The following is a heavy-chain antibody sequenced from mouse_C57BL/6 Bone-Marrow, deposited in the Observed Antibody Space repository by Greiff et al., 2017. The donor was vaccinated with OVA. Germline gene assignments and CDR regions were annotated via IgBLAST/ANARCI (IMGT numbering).Heavy chain of an antibody. D-gene: IGHD1-1*01. J-gene: IGHJ2*01. Sequence: EVQLQQSGPVLVKPGASVKMSCKASGYTFTDYYMNWVKQSHGKSLEWIGVINPYNGGTSYNQKFKGKATLTVDKSSSTAYMELNSLTSEDSAVYYCAVITTVVTSQNYFDYWGQGTTLTVSS. CDR3: AVITTVVTSQNYFDY. CDR1: GYTFTDYY. CDR2: INPYNGGT. V-gene: IGHV1-19*01.